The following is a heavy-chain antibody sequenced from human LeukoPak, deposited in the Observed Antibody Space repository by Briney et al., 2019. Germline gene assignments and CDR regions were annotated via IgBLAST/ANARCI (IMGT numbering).Heavy chain of an antibody. V-gene: IGHV3-30*02. CDR2: IRYDGSNK. CDR1: RFTFSSYG. CDR3: AKFGSGTHRDAFDI. D-gene: IGHD2-15*01. J-gene: IGHJ3*02. Sequence: GGSLRLSCAASRFTFSSYGMHWVRQAPGKGLEWVAFIRYDGSNKYYTDSVKGRFTISRDNSENTLYLQMNRLRAEDPGVDYCAKFGSGTHRDAFDIWGQGTMVTVSS.